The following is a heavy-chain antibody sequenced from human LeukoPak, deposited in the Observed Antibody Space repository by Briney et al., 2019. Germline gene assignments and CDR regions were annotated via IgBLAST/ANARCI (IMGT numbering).Heavy chain of an antibody. CDR3: VRFYTYFWSVSGFYYMDV. CDR1: GYSFSEYW. D-gene: IGHD3-3*01. J-gene: IGHJ6*03. V-gene: IGHV5-51*01. CDR2: IYPGDSDT. Sequence: GESLKISCKGSGYSFSEYWIGWVRQMPGKGLEWMGIIYPGDSDTRYSPSFEGQVSISVDESISTAYLQWSSLKASDTAMYYCVRFYTYFWSVSGFYYMDVWGKGTTVTVSS.